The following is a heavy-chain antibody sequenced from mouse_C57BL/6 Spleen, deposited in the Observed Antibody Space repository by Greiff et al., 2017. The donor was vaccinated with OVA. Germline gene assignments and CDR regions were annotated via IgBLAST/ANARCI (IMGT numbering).Heavy chain of an antibody. CDR3: ARSKDWDAFFDY. Sequence: SGPELVKPGASVKIPCKASGYTFTDYNMDWVKQSHGKSLEWIGDINPNNGGTIYNQKFKGKATLTVDKSSSTAYMELRSLTSEDTAVYYCARSKDWDAFFDYWGQGTTLTVSS. D-gene: IGHD4-1*01. J-gene: IGHJ2*01. V-gene: IGHV1-18*01. CDR2: INPNNGGT. CDR1: GYTFTDYN.